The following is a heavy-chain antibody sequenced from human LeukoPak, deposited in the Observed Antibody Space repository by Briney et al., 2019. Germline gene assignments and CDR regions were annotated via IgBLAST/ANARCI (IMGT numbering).Heavy chain of an antibody. CDR3: ARGGAESSSGWSPGYYYFDY. CDR2: IIPIFGTA. CDR1: GGTFSSYA. J-gene: IGHJ4*02. D-gene: IGHD6-19*01. V-gene: IGHV1-69*13. Sequence: ASVKVSCKASGGTFSSYAISWVRQAPGQGLEWIGGIIPIFGTANYAQKFQGRVTITADESTSTAYMELSSLRSEDTAVYYCARGGAESSSGWSPGYYYFDYWGQGTLVTVSS.